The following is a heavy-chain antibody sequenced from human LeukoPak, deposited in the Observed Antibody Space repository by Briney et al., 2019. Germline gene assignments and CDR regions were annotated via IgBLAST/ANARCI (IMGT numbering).Heavy chain of an antibody. J-gene: IGHJ4*02. V-gene: IGHV3-33*01. CDR1: GFTFSNYG. CDR3: ARDRGVASHLDY. D-gene: IGHD5-12*01. Sequence: GRSLRLSCAASGFTFSNYGMHWVRQAPGKGLEWVAVIWFDGTNKYYADSVRGRFTISRDNSKNTLYLQMSSLRAEDTAVYYCARDRGVASHLDYWGQGTLVTVSS. CDR2: IWFDGTNK.